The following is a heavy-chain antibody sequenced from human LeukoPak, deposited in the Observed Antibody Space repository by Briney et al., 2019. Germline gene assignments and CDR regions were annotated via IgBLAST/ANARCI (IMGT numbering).Heavy chain of an antibody. Sequence: SETLSLTCTVSGGSISSYYWSWIRQPPGKGLEWIGYIYYSGSTNYNPSLKSRVTISVDTSKNQFSLKLSSVTAADTAVYYCARWTPQDAFDIWGQGTMVTVSS. CDR3: ARWTPQDAFDI. J-gene: IGHJ3*02. V-gene: IGHV4-59*01. CDR2: IYYSGST. D-gene: IGHD3/OR15-3a*01. CDR1: GGSISSYY.